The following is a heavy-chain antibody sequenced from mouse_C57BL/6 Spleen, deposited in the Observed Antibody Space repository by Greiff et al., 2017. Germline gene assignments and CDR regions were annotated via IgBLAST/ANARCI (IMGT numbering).Heavy chain of an antibody. CDR3: ARTAVVAKDWYFDV. CDR1: GYSFTDYN. D-gene: IGHD1-1*01. V-gene: IGHV1-39*01. CDR2: INPNYGTT. J-gene: IGHJ1*03. Sequence: QESGPELVKPGASVKISCKASGYSFTDYNMNWVKQSNGKSLEWIGVINPNYGTTSYNQKFKGKATLTVDQSSSTAYMQLNSLTSEDSAVYYCARTAVVAKDWYFDVWGTGTTVTVSS.